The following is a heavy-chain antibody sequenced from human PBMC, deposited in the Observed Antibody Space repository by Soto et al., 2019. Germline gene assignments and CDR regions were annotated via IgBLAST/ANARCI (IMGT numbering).Heavy chain of an antibody. D-gene: IGHD6-19*01. J-gene: IGHJ6*02. CDR1: GGTISNYY. CDR2: IYYSGST. Sequence: SETLSLTCTVSGGTISNYYWSWIRQPPGKGLEWIGYIYYSGSTNYNPSLKSRVTISLDTSKIQFSLKLSSVTAADTALYYCARVAGSNFYYYGMDVWGQGTTVTVSS. V-gene: IGHV4-59*01. CDR3: ARVAGSNFYYYGMDV.